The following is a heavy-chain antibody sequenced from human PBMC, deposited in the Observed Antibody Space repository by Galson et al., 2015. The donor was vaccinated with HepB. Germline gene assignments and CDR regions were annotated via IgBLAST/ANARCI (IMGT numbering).Heavy chain of an antibody. CDR2: IYYSGST. V-gene: IGHV4-59*08. Sequence: ETLSLTCTVSGGSISSYYWSWIRQPPGKGLEWIGYIYYSGSTNYNPSLKSRVTISVDTSKNQFFLKLSSVTAADTAVYYCARRGSAGSSGWYWGGFDYWGQGTLVTVSS. CDR3: ARRGSAGSSGWYWGGFDY. CDR1: GGSISSYY. J-gene: IGHJ4*02. D-gene: IGHD6-19*01.